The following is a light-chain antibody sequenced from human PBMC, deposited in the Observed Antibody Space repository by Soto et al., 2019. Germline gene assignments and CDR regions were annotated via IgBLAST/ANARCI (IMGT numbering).Light chain of an antibody. V-gene: IGKV1-39*01. CDR3: QQNLSSPPT. J-gene: IGKJ4*01. Sequence: DIQVTQSPSSLSAFVGDRVTITCRASRSIGNYLNWYQQKPGKAPKLLIYSASSLQSGVPSRFNGSGSGTDFTLTISSLQPEDFATYFCQQNLSSPPTFGGGTKVEI. CDR2: SAS. CDR1: RSIGNY.